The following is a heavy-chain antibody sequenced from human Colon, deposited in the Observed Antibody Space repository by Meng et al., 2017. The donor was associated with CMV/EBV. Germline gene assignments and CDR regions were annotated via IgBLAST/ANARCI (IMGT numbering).Heavy chain of an antibody. CDR1: GFSFSSYW. J-gene: IGHJ6*02. CDR3: TRPFVVVAARSMDV. D-gene: IGHD2-15*01. CDR2: IKEDGSEK. Sequence: GESLKISCEVFGFSFSSYWTSWVRQGSGKGLEWVAQIKEDGSEKYYVDSVRGRFTISRDNTKNSVYLQMNSLRAEDTAVYYCTRPFVVVAARSMDVWGQGTTVTVSS. V-gene: IGHV3-7*01.